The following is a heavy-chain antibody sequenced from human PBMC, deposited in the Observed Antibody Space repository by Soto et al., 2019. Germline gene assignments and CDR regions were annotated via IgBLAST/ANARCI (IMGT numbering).Heavy chain of an antibody. V-gene: IGHV3-30-3*01. CDR1: GFTFSTYA. D-gene: IGHD1-26*01. Sequence: QVQLVESGGGGVQPGRSLRLSCAASGFTFSTYAMHWVRQAPGKGLEWVAVISSDGSNKYYADSVKGRFTISRDNSKNMLYLQMNGLRAEDTVVYYCARGIVGATLYFDHWGQGPWSPSPQ. J-gene: IGHJ4*02. CDR2: ISSDGSNK. CDR3: ARGIVGATLYFDH.